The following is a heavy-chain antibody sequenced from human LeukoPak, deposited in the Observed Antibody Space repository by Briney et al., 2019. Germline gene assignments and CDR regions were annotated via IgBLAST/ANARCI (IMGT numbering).Heavy chain of an antibody. CDR3: ARRYSSSWPTVPYYYYGMDV. Sequence: GSSVKVSCKASGGTFSSYAISWVRQAPGQGLEWMGGIIPIFGTANYAQKFQGRVTITADESTSTAYMELSSLRSEDTAVYYCARRYSSSWPTVPYYYYGMDVWGKGTTVTVSS. D-gene: IGHD6-13*01. V-gene: IGHV1-69*01. CDR2: IIPIFGTA. J-gene: IGHJ6*04. CDR1: GGTFSSYA.